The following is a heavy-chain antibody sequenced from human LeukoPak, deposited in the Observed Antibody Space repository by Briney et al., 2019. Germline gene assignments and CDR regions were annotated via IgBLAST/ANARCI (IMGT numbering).Heavy chain of an antibody. Sequence: GGSLRLSCTASGFTFGDYSMSWVRQAPGKGLEWVGFIRSKAYGGTTEYAASVKGRFTISRDDSKNTLYLQMNSLKTEDTAVYYCTTETDYYDSSGYSFDPWGQGTLVTVSS. CDR1: GFTFGDYS. D-gene: IGHD3-22*01. V-gene: IGHV3-49*04. CDR2: IRSKAYGGTT. J-gene: IGHJ5*02. CDR3: TTETDYYDSSGYSFDP.